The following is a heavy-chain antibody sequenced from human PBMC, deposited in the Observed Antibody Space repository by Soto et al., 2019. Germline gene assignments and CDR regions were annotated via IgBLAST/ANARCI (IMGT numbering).Heavy chain of an antibody. J-gene: IGHJ4*02. D-gene: IGHD5-18*01. Sequence: QVQLQQWGAGLLKPSETLSLTCAVYGGSFSGYYWSWIRQPPGKGLEWIGEINHSGSTNYNPSLKSLVTISVDTSKNQFSLKLSSVTAADTAVYYCASSPKRYSYGSKWSYYFDYWGQGTLVTVSS. V-gene: IGHV4-34*01. CDR2: INHSGST. CDR3: ASSPKRYSYGSKWSYYFDY. CDR1: GGSFSGYY.